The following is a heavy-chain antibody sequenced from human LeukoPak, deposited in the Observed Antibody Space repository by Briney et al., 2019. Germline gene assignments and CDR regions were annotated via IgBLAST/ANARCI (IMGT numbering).Heavy chain of an antibody. Sequence: ASVKVSCKASGYTFTSYGISWVRQAPGQGLEWMGWISAYNGNTNYAQKLQGRVTMTTDTSTSTAYMELRSLRSDDTAVYYCAIPQRPGYSSSWYLANWGQGTLVTVSP. CDR2: ISAYNGNT. CDR3: AIPQRPGYSSSWYLAN. V-gene: IGHV1-18*01. D-gene: IGHD6-13*01. J-gene: IGHJ4*02. CDR1: GYTFTSYG.